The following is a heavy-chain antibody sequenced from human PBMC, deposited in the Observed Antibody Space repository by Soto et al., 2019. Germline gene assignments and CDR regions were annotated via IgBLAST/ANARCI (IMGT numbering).Heavy chain of an antibody. D-gene: IGHD5-18*01. CDR1: GFTFSSYA. Sequence: GGSLRLSCAASGFTFSSYAMSWVRQAPGKGLEWVSAISGSGGSTYYADSVKGRFTISRDNSKNTLYLQMNSLRAEDTAVYYCAKGAGPTPPDRRHSYRSSYYYGMDVWGQGTTVTVSS. CDR3: AKGAGPTPPDRRHSYRSSYYYGMDV. CDR2: ISGSGGST. V-gene: IGHV3-23*01. J-gene: IGHJ6*02.